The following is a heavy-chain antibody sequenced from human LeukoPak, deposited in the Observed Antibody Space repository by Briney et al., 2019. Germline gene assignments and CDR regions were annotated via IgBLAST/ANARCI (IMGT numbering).Heavy chain of an antibody. Sequence: GGSLRLSCAASGFTFSGYGMHWVRQAPGKGLEWVAVLSFDGSNKYYADSVRGRFTISRDNSENTLYLQMNSLRAEDTALYYCAKDRGFGELSYYTYGMDVWGPGTTVAVSS. V-gene: IGHV3-30*18. D-gene: IGHD3-10*01. J-gene: IGHJ6*02. CDR2: LSFDGSNK. CDR3: AKDRGFGELSYYTYGMDV. CDR1: GFTFSGYG.